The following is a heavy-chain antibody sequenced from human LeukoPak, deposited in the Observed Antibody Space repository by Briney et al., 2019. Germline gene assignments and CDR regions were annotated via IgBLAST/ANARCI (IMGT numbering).Heavy chain of an antibody. CDR3: ARGGVGIAADY. D-gene: IGHD6-13*01. Sequence: PGGSLRLSCAASTFTFTNYAMTWVRQAPGKGLEWVSSISGRGGSTYYADSVKGRFTISRDNSKNTLYLEMNSLRGEDTAVYYCARGGVGIAADYWGQGTLVTVSS. CDR1: TFTFTNYA. V-gene: IGHV3-23*01. J-gene: IGHJ4*02. CDR2: ISGRGGST.